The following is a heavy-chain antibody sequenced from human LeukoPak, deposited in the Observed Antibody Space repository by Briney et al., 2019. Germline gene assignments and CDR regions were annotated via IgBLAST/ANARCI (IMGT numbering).Heavy chain of an antibody. Sequence: GGSLRLSCAASGFTFSSYAMHWVRQAPGKGLEWVAVISYDRSNKYYADSVKGRFTISRDNSKNTLYLQMNSLRAEDTAVYYCARGIAAAGLDYWGQGTLVTVSS. CDR2: ISYDRSNK. J-gene: IGHJ4*02. D-gene: IGHD6-13*01. CDR3: ARGIAAAGLDY. CDR1: GFTFSSYA. V-gene: IGHV3-30*04.